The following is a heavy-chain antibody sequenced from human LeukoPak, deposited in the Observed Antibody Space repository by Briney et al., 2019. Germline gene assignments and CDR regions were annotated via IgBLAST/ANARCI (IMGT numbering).Heavy chain of an antibody. D-gene: IGHD6-13*01. Sequence: ASVKVSCKASGYTFTSYDINWVRQATGQGLEWMVWMNPNCGNTGYAQKFQRRVTMTRNTSISTAYMELSSLRSEDTAVYYCARGLLAAAGTGVWGQGTLVTVSS. CDR3: ARGLLAAAGTGV. CDR2: MNPNCGNT. V-gene: IGHV1-8*01. CDR1: GYTFTSYD. J-gene: IGHJ4*02.